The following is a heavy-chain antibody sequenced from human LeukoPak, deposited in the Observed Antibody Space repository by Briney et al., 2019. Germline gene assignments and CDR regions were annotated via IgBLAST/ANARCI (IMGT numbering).Heavy chain of an antibody. V-gene: IGHV3-7*01. D-gene: IGHD5-24*01. CDR3: AKGVVEMATIHWFDP. CDR1: GFTFSRYW. Sequence: GGSLRLSCAAAGFTFSRYWMSWVRQATGKGLECVAKIKEDGSEKHYVDSVKGRFTISRDNSKNTLYLQMNSLRAEDTAVYYCAKGVVEMATIHWFDPWGQGTLVTVSS. J-gene: IGHJ5*02. CDR2: IKEDGSEK.